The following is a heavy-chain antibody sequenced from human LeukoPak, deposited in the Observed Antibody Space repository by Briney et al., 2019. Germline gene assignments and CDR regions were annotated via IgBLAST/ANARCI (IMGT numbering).Heavy chain of an antibody. CDR3: ARGRVITMIVADYDAFDI. D-gene: IGHD3-22*01. Sequence: ASVKVSCKASGYTFTSYYMHWVRQAPGQGLEWMGIINPSGGSTSYAQKFQGRVTMTRDTSTSTVYMELSSLRSEDTAVYYCARGRVITMIVADYDAFDIWVQGTMVTVSS. CDR2: INPSGGST. CDR1: GYTFTSYY. V-gene: IGHV1-46*01. J-gene: IGHJ3*02.